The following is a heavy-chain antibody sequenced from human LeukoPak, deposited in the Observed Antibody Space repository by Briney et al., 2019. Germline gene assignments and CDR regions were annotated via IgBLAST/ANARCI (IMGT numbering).Heavy chain of an antibody. CDR3: AREDYGGTNFDH. CDR2: ISKTGTTI. CDR1: GFTLSDYF. Sequence: PGGSLRLSGAASGFTLSDYFMIWVRQVPGKGLQWVAYISKTGTTIQYEDSVKGRFSLSRDNAQNTLFLQMNSLRVDDAGMYFCAREDYGGTNFDHWGQGTLVTVSS. V-gene: IGHV3-11*01. J-gene: IGHJ4*02. D-gene: IGHD4-23*01.